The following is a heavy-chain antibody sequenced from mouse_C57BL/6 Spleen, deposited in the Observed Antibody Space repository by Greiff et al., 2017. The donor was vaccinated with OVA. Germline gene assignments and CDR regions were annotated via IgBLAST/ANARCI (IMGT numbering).Heavy chain of an antibody. CDR2: ISDGGSYT. CDR1: GFTFSSYA. Sequence: EVNVVESGGGLVKPGGSLKLSCAASGFTFSSYAMSWVRQTPEKRLEWVATISDGGSYTYYPDNVKGRFTISRDNAKNNLYLQMSHLKSEDTAMYYCASLTTVVFDYWGQGTTLTVSS. D-gene: IGHD1-1*01. CDR3: ASLTTVVFDY. V-gene: IGHV5-4*03. J-gene: IGHJ2*01.